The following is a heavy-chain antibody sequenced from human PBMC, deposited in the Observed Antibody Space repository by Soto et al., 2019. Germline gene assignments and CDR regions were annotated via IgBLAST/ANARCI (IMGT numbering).Heavy chain of an antibody. J-gene: IGHJ6*02. D-gene: IGHD6-6*01. CDR2: ISYDGSNK. CDR3: AKEYSSSRGYYYYGMDV. V-gene: IGHV3-30*18. CDR1: GFTFSSYG. Sequence: HPGGSLRLSCAASGFTFSSYGMHWVRQAPGKGLEWVAVISYDGSNKYYADSVKGRFTISRDNSKNTLYLQMNSLRAEDTAVYYCAKEYSSSRGYYYYGMDVWGQGTTVTVSS.